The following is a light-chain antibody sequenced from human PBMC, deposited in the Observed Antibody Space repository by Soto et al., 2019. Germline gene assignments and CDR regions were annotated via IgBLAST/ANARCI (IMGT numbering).Light chain of an antibody. V-gene: IGKV3-15*01. J-gene: IGKJ1*01. CDR1: QSVSSN. CDR2: GVS. Sequence: EIVMTQSPATLSVSPGERVTLSCRASQSVSSNLAWYQQKPGQAPRLLIYGVSTRATGTPARFSGSGSGTEFTLSISSLQSEDFAVYYCQQYNNWPPWTFGQGTRVEIK. CDR3: QQYNNWPPWT.